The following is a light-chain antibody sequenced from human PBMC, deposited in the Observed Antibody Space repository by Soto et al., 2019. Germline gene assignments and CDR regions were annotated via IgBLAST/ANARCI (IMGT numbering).Light chain of an antibody. Sequence: EIVFAQVPGPLSPSPGERRNLSRRAGQTVLSNLAWYQQKHGQXSRXXIYGASSRATGIPDRFSGSESGTDLTINICRLEPEDGEVYDCQQYGSSPRTFGQGTKGDI. CDR2: GAS. J-gene: IGKJ1*01. CDR1: QTVLSN. V-gene: IGKV3-20*01. CDR3: QQYGSSPRT.